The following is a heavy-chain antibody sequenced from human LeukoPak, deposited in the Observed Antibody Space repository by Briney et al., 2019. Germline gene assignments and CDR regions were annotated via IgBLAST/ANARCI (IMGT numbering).Heavy chain of an antibody. CDR2: ININSGGI. J-gene: IGHJ4*02. CDR1: GYTFIDYW. D-gene: IGHD6-13*01. CDR3: EREAGQQLGEYYFDY. V-gene: IGHV1-2*06. Sequence: ASVKVSCKASGYTFIDYWIHWVRQAPGQGLEWMGRININSGGINYAQKFQGRVTMTRATSISTAYMELSRLRSEDTAVYYCEREAGQQLGEYYFDYWGQGTLVAVSP.